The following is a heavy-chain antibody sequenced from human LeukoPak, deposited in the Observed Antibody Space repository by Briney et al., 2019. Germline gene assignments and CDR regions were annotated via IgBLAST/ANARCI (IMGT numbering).Heavy chain of an antibody. CDR2: IYYSGST. V-gene: IGHV4-59*01. D-gene: IGHD1-1*01. J-gene: IGHJ4*02. CDR3: ARAERYGTVDY. Sequence: SETLSLTCTVSGGSISSYYWSWIRQPPGKGLEWIGYIYYSGSTNYNPSLESRVTISVDTSKNQFSLKLSSVTAADTAVYYCARAERYGTVDYWGQGTLVTVSS. CDR1: GGSISSYY.